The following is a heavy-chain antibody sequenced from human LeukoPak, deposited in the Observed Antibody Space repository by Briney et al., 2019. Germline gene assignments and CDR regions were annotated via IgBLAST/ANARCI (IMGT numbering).Heavy chain of an antibody. CDR2: ISSSGSTI. V-gene: IGHV3-48*03. J-gene: IGHJ6*02. D-gene: IGHD2-15*01. CDR3: ARDRGLYGMDV. CDR1: GFTFSSYE. Sequence: PGGSLRLSCAASGFTFSSYEMNWVRQAPGKGLEWVSYISSSGSTIYYADSVKGRFTISRDNAKNSLYLQMNSLRAEDAAVYYCARDRGLYGMDVWGQGTTVTVSS.